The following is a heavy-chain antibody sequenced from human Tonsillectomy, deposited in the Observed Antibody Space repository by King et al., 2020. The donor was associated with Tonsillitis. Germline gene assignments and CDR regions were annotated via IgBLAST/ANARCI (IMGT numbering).Heavy chain of an antibody. CDR3: ARSGDY. D-gene: IGHD1-1*01. CDR1: GGSFSGYY. V-gene: IGHV4-34*01. J-gene: IGHJ4*02. CDR2: IDHSGST. Sequence: VQLQQWGAGLLKPSETLSHTCAVYGGSFSGYYWSWIRQPPGKGLEWIGEIDHSGSTNYNPSLKSRVTISVDTSKNQFSLKLSSVTAADTAGYYCARSGDYWGQGTLVTVSS.